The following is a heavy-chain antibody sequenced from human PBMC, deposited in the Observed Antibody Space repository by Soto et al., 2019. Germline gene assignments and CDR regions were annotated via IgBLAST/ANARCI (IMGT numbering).Heavy chain of an antibody. Sequence: QEQVVESGGGVVQPGRSLRLSCAASGFTFSTHAMHWVRQAPGRGLEWVAIISYDGTTKDYADSVKGRFTISRDNSKNAVYLQMNSLRSEDTALYYYARDWRTAGTTGWFDPWGQGTLVTVSS. D-gene: IGHD6-13*01. V-gene: IGHV3-30-3*01. CDR3: ARDWRTAGTTGWFDP. CDR2: ISYDGTTK. CDR1: GFTFSTHA. J-gene: IGHJ5*02.